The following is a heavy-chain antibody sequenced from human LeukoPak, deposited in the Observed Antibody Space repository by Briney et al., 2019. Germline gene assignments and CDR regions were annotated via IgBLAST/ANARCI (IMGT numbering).Heavy chain of an antibody. D-gene: IGHD6-13*01. Sequence: GRSLRLSCAASGFTFSTYAMHWVRQAPGKGLEWVAVISDSGTKKYYADSVKGRFTLSRGNSKNMLYLQMNSLRVEDTAVYYCARDQVGGAVDYWGQGTLVTVSS. V-gene: IGHV3-30-3*01. CDR3: ARDQVGGAVDY. J-gene: IGHJ4*02. CDR2: ISDSGTKK. CDR1: GFTFSTYA.